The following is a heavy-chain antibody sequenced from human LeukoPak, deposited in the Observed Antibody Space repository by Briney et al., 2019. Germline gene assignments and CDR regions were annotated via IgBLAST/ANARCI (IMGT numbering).Heavy chain of an antibody. CDR2: IKPDGREK. J-gene: IGHJ3*02. CDR3: ASGGGATRSGYAFDM. CDR1: GLTFRSYW. D-gene: IGHD1-26*01. Sequence: GGSLRLSCAASGLTFRSYWMSWVRQAPRKGLEWVANIKPDGREKYYVDSVKGRFTISRDNAKNSLYMQMNSLRAEDTAVYYCASGGGATRSGYAFDMWGQGTMVTVSS. V-gene: IGHV3-7*01.